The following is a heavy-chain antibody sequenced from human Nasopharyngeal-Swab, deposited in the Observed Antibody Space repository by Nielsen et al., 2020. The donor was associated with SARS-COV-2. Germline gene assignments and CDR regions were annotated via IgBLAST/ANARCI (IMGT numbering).Heavy chain of an antibody. CDR2: INPSGGST. D-gene: IGHD3-22*01. Sequence: SVKVSCQASGYTFTSYYMHWVRQAPGQGLEWMGIINPSGGSTAYAQKFQDRVTMTRDTFTSTVYMELTSLRSEDTAMYYCARQLTNDSSGYYYEYWGQGTLVTVSS. V-gene: IGHV1-46*01. CDR3: ARQLTNDSSGYYYEY. CDR1: GYTFTSYY. J-gene: IGHJ4*02.